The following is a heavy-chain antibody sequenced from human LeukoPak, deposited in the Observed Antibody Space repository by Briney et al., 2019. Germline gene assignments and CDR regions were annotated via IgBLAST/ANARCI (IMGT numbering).Heavy chain of an antibody. J-gene: IGHJ6*02. Sequence: SETLSLTCAVSGGSISSSNWWSWVRQPPGKGLEWIGEIYHSGSTNYNPSLKSRVTISVDTSKNQFSLKLSSVTAADTAVYYCARVCPYCSGGSCFPFVGYYYGMDVWGQGTTVTVSS. CDR2: IYHSGST. CDR1: GGSISSSNW. V-gene: IGHV4-4*02. CDR3: ARVCPYCSGGSCFPFVGYYYGMDV. D-gene: IGHD2-15*01.